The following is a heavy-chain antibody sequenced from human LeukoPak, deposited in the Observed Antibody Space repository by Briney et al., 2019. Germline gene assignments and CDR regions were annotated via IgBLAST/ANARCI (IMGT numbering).Heavy chain of an antibody. D-gene: IGHD2-2*01. Sequence: GRSLRLSCAASGFTFDDYAMHWVRQAPGKGLEWVSVIYSGGSTYYADSVKGRFTISRDNSKNTLYLQMNSLRAEDTAVYYCARDTYAAGLGYWGQGTLVTVSS. V-gene: IGHV3-53*01. CDR2: IYSGGST. J-gene: IGHJ4*02. CDR1: GFTFDDYA. CDR3: ARDTYAAGLGY.